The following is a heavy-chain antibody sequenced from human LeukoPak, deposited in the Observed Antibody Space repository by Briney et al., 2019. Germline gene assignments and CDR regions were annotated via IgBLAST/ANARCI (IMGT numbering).Heavy chain of an antibody. J-gene: IGHJ4*02. CDR2: IIPIFGAA. Sequence: SVKVSCKASGGTFSSYAISWVRQAPGQGLEWMGGIIPIFGAANYAQKFQGRVTITADESTSTAYMELSSLRSEGTAVYYCATPGRDYYDSRLSFGYWGQGTLVTVSS. D-gene: IGHD3-22*01. V-gene: IGHV1-69*13. CDR1: GGTFSSYA. CDR3: ATPGRDYYDSRLSFGY.